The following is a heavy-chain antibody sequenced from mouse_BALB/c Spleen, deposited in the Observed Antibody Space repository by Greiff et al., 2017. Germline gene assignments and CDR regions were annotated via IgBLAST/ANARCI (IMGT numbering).Heavy chain of an antibody. CDR3: ARFYGNYGGAMDY. V-gene: IGHV5-17*02. Sequence: EVHLVESGGGLVQPGGSRKLSCAASGFTFSSFGMHWVRQAPEKGLEWVAYISSGSSTIYYADTVKGRFTISRDNPKNTLFLQMTSLRSEDTAMYYCARFYGNYGGAMDYWGQGTSVTVSS. CDR2: ISSGSSTI. J-gene: IGHJ4*01. CDR1: GFTFSSFG. D-gene: IGHD2-1*01.